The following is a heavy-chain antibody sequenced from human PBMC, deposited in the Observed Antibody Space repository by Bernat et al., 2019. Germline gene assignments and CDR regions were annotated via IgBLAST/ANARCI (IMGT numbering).Heavy chain of an antibody. Sequence: QVQLVESGGGVVQPGRSLRLSCAASGFTFSTYGMHWVRQAPGKGLEWVAIISFDGSNKYYADSVKGRFTISRDNSKNTLYLQMNSLRAEDTAVYYCAKDRFSGYNFQSDSWGQGTLVTVSS. V-gene: IGHV3-30*18. CDR1: GFTFSTYG. D-gene: IGHD5-12*01. CDR2: ISFDGSNK. CDR3: AKDRFSGYNFQSDS. J-gene: IGHJ4*02.